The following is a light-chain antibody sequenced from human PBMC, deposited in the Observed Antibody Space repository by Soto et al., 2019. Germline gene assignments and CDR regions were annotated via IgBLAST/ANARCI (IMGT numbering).Light chain of an antibody. CDR3: QQYGGSPLYT. CDR1: QSVNTNY. J-gene: IGKJ2*01. CDR2: ATS. V-gene: IGKV3-20*01. Sequence: EIVLTQSPDTLSLSPGERATLSCRASQSVNTNYLAWYQQKPGQAPRRLIYATSTRATGVPDRFSGSGSGTDFTLTISRLEPEDFAVYYCQQYGGSPLYTFGQGTKLDMK.